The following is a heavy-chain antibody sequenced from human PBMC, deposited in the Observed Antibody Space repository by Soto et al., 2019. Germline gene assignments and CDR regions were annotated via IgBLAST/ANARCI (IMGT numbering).Heavy chain of an antibody. CDR1: GYTFTGYY. D-gene: IGHD6-13*01. CDR3: ARDQGYSSPPPRGGMDV. V-gene: IGHV1-2*04. Sequence: QVQLVQSGAEVKKPGASVKVSCKASGYTFTGYYMHWVRQAPGQGLEWMGWINPNSGGTNYAQKFQGWVTMTRDTSISTAYMELSRLRSDDTAVYYCARDQGYSSPPPRGGMDVWGQGTTVTVSS. J-gene: IGHJ6*02. CDR2: INPNSGGT.